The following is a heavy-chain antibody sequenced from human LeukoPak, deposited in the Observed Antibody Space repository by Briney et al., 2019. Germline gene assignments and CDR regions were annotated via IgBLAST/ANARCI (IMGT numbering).Heavy chain of an antibody. CDR2: IKQDGSEK. CDR3: ARRYFDY. J-gene: IGHJ4*02. CDR1: GFTFRNYW. V-gene: IGHV3-7*03. Sequence: PGGSLRLSCEASGFTFRNYWMIWVRQAPGKGLEWVANIKQDGSEKYYADSVKGRFIISRDNAKNALYLQMSSLRAEDTAIYYCARRYFDYWGQGTLVTVSS.